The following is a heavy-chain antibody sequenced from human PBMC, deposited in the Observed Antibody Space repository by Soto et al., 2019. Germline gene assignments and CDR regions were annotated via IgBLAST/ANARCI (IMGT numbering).Heavy chain of an antibody. Sequence: QLQLQESGPGLVKPSETLSLTCTVSGGSISSSSYYWGWIRQPPGKGLEWIGSIYYSGSTYYNPSLKSRGTRAVDTSKNQFSLKLSSVTAADTAVYYCARHRGSSWPPPIGDNWFDPWGQGTLVTVSS. CDR3: ARHRGSSWPPPIGDNWFDP. V-gene: IGHV4-39*01. J-gene: IGHJ5*02. D-gene: IGHD6-13*01. CDR2: IYYSGST. CDR1: GGSISSSSYY.